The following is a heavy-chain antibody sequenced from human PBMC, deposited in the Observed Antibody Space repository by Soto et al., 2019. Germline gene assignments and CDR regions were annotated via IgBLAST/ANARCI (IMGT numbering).Heavy chain of an antibody. Sequence: QVQLQESGPGLVKPSETLSFTCNVSGGSISSGGYYWSWIRQLPGQGLEWIGYIYHRGGTYYNPALKRRITISADTSKNQFSLKMISVTAADTAVYFCARAPGRMMNALRYYYGLDVWGQGTTVTVSS. CDR3: ARAPGRMMNALRYYYGLDV. CDR2: IYHRGGT. CDR1: GGSISSGGYY. V-gene: IGHV4-31*02. D-gene: IGHD2-8*01. J-gene: IGHJ6*02.